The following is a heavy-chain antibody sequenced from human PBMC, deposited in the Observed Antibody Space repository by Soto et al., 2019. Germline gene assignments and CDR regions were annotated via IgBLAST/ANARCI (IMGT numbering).Heavy chain of an antibody. Sequence: GSLRLSCTASGFTFGDYAMSWFRQAPGKGLEWVGFIRSKAYGGTTEYAASVKGRFTISRDDSKSIAYLQMNSLKTEDTAVYYCTTTPIVVVTADNWFDPWGQGTLVTVS. CDR3: TTTPIVVVTADNWFDP. CDR1: GFTFGDYA. CDR2: IRSKAYGGTT. J-gene: IGHJ5*02. D-gene: IGHD2-21*02. V-gene: IGHV3-49*03.